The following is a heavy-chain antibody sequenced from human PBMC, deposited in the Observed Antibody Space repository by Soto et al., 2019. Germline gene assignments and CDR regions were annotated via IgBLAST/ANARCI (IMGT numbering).Heavy chain of an antibody. CDR3: ARDEGSAWYFDY. Sequence: GGSLRLSCAASGFTFRSYAMSWVRQAPGKGLEWVATITGTGTSTYFADSVKGRFTISRDNAKNSLSLQMNSLRAEDTAVYYCARDEGSAWYFDYWGQGTLVTVSS. V-gene: IGHV3-23*01. D-gene: IGHD6-19*01. CDR1: GFTFRSYA. J-gene: IGHJ4*02. CDR2: ITGTGTST.